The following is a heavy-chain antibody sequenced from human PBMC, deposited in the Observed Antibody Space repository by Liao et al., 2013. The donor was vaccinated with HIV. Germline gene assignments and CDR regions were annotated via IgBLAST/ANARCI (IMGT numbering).Heavy chain of an antibody. CDR3: ARGQTGGWFDP. CDR1: GASISSSGYS. J-gene: IGHJ5*02. V-gene: IGHV4-30-2*01. D-gene: IGHD1-26*01. CDR2: IYSGGST. Sequence: QLQLQESGSGLVKPSQTLSLTCAVSGASISSSGYSWSWIRQPPGKGLEWIGDIYSGGSTYFNPSLKSRVTISVDRSKNQFSLKLNSVTAADTAVYYCARGQTGGWFDPWGQGTLVTVSS.